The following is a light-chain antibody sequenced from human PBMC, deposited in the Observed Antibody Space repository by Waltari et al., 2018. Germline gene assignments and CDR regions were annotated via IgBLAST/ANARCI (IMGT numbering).Light chain of an antibody. CDR3: QQYYSIPYT. V-gene: IGKV4-1*01. Sequence: DIVMTQSPDSLAVSLGERATINCKSSQNILYSSNSKNYLAWYQQQPGQPPKLLIYWASTRESGVPDRFSGSGSETDFTLTISSLQAEDVAVYYCQQYYSIPYTFGQGTKLEIK. CDR1: QNILYSSNSKNY. J-gene: IGKJ2*01. CDR2: WAS.